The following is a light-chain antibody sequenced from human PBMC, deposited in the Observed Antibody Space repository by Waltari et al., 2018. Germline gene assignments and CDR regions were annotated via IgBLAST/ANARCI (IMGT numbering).Light chain of an antibody. J-gene: IGLJ3*02. V-gene: IGLV2-14*01. CDR3: NSYAGSSSWV. Sequence: QSALTQPASVSGSPGPSITISCTGTSRSVGFYNYVSWYQQRPGNSPKLMIYDVSERPSGVSNRFSGSKSGNTASLTISGLQAEDEADYYCNSYAGSSSWVFGGGTKLTVL. CDR1: SRSVGFYNY. CDR2: DVS.